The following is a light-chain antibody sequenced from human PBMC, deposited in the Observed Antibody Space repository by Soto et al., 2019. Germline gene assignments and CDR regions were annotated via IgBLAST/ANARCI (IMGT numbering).Light chain of an antibody. Sequence: QSVLTQPASVSGSPGQPITISCAGISNDFGGYNYVSWYQQHPGRVPKLLIYDDSNRPSGVSNRFSGSKSGNTASLTISGLQAEDEADYYCASYTYTSPYVFGIGTRSPS. J-gene: IGLJ1*01. V-gene: IGLV2-14*03. CDR2: DDS. CDR1: SNDFGGYNY. CDR3: ASYTYTSPYV.